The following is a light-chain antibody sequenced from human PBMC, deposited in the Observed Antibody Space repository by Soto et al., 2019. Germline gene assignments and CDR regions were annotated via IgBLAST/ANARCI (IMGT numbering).Light chain of an antibody. CDR3: QQSFSIPPLT. J-gene: IGKJ4*01. Sequence: DIQMTQSPSSLSASEGDRVTITCRASQTIRSYLNWYQQKPGKAPVLLISAASSLQSGVPSRFSGSGSGTDFTLTISSLQPEDFATYYCQQSFSIPPLTFGGGTKVEIK. CDR2: AAS. V-gene: IGKV1-39*01. CDR1: QTIRSY.